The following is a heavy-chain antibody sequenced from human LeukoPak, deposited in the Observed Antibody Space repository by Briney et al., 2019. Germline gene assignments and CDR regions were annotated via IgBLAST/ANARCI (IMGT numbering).Heavy chain of an antibody. V-gene: IGHV3-64*01. D-gene: IGHD2-15*01. CDR2: ISSNGGST. CDR1: GFTFCSYA. Sequence: PGGSLRLSCAASGFTFCSYAMHWVRQAPGKGLEYVSAISSNGGSTYYANSVKGRFTISRDNSKNTLYLQMGSLRAGDMAVYYCARAHGAASMSFDYWGQGTLVTVSS. J-gene: IGHJ4*02. CDR3: ARAHGAASMSFDY.